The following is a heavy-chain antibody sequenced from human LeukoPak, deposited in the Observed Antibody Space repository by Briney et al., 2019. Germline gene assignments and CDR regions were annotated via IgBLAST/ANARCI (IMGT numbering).Heavy chain of an antibody. CDR2: IWYDGSNK. D-gene: IGHD1-1*01. CDR3: AREDTGTTGITGAFDI. V-gene: IGHV3-33*01. CDR1: GVTFSSYG. J-gene: IGHJ3*02. Sequence: PGRSLTLSCAASGVTFSSYGMHWVRQAPGKGLEWVAVIWYDGSNKYYSDSVKGRFTISRDNSKNTLYLQMNSLRAEDTAVYYCAREDTGTTGITGAFDIWSQGTMVTVSS.